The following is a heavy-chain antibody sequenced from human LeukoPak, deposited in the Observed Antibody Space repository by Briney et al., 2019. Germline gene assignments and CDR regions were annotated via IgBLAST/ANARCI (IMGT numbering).Heavy chain of an antibody. CDR2: IKSKTDGGTT. V-gene: IGHV3-15*01. CDR3: TTKIYNWNDRNWFDP. CDR1: GFTFSNAW. J-gene: IGHJ5*02. D-gene: IGHD1-1*01. Sequence: GGSLRLSCAASGFTFSNAWMSWVRQAPGKGLEWVGRIKSKTDGGTTDCAAPVKGRFTISRDDSKNTLYLQMNSLKTEDTAVYYCTTKIYNWNDRNWFDPWGQGTLVTVSS.